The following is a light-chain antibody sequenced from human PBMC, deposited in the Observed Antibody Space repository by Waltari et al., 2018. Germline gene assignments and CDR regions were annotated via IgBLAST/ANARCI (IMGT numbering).Light chain of an antibody. CDR3: QSYDTSLRVV. V-gene: IGLV1-40*01. Sequence: QSVLTQPPSVSGAPGQRVTIPCTGSGSNLGAGYDVHWYQQLPRAAPKPLISGSTSRPLGVPDRFFGSTSGTSASLAITGLQAEDEADYYCQSYDTSLRVVFGGGTKLTVL. CDR1: GSNLGAGYD. J-gene: IGLJ2*01. CDR2: GST.